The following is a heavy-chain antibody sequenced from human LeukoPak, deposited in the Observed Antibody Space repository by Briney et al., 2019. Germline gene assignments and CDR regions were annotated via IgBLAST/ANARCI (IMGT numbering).Heavy chain of an antibody. V-gene: IGHV3-21*01. CDR3: ARDPGYQVEWLRFSDYYYYYGMDV. D-gene: IGHD5-12*01. CDR2: ISSSSSYI. CDR1: GFTFSSYS. Sequence: GGSLRLSCAASGFTFSSYSMNWVRQAPGKGLEWVSSISSSSSYIYYADSVKGRFTISRDNAKNSLYLQMNSLRAEDTAVYYCARDPGYQVEWLRFSDYYYYYGMDVWGQGTTVTVSS. J-gene: IGHJ6*02.